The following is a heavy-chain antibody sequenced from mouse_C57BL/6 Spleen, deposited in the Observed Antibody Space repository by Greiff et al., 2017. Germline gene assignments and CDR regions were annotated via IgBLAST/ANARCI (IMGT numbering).Heavy chain of an antibody. J-gene: IGHJ4*01. CDR3: ARRGKLGRYYAMDY. CDR2: INPNNGGT. V-gene: IGHV1-26*01. D-gene: IGHD4-1*01. CDR1: GYTFTDYY. Sequence: EVQLQQSGPELVKPGASVKISCKASGYTFTDYYMNWVKQSHGKSLEWIGDINPNNGGTSYNQKFKGKATLPVDKSSSTAYMELRSLTSEDSAVYYCARRGKLGRYYAMDYWGQGTSVTVSS.